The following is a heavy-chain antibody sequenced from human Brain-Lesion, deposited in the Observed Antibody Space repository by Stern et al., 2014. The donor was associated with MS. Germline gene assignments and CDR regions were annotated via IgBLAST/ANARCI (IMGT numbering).Heavy chain of an antibody. CDR1: GYTLTEFS. V-gene: IGHV1-24*01. CDR2: FDPEDGET. D-gene: IGHD1-26*01. CDR3: ATLSPGAGGNYYRHFDY. Sequence: VQLVESGAEVKKPGASVKVSCKVSGYTLTEFSMHWVRQAPRKGLEWMGGFDPEDGETIYAQKFQGRVTMTEDTSTDSPYMELSRLRSEDTAVYYCATLSPGAGGNYYRHFDYWGQGTLVTVSS. J-gene: IGHJ4*02.